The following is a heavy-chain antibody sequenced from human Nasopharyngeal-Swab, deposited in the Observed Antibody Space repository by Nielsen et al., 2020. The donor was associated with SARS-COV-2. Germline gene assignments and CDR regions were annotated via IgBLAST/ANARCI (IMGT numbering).Heavy chain of an antibody. J-gene: IGHJ4*02. Sequence: GESLKISCTASGFTFSNYDIHWLRQTPGKGLEWVAVMWYAGSSERYADSVKGRFTISRDNAKNSLYLEMNSLRAEDTAVYYCLRGDRRDYWGPGTLVSVSS. CDR3: LRGDRRDY. V-gene: IGHV3-33*01. CDR2: MWYAGSSE. D-gene: IGHD3-22*01. CDR1: GFTFSNYD.